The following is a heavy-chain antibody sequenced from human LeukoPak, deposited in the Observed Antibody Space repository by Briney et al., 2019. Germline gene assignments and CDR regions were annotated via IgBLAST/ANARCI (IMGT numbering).Heavy chain of an antibody. V-gene: IGHV4-61*08. CDR3: ARTQSQSGSYRYYYGY. D-gene: IGHD1-26*01. CDR1: GASVGSAGYH. J-gene: IGHJ4*02. Sequence: SETLSLTCSVSGASVGSAGYHWSWIRQPPEGGLEWVGYVYYVSSTNYNPSLKSRVTMSVDPSRNQFSLKLNSVTAADTAVYYCARTQSQSGSYRYYYGYWGQGTPVTVSS. CDR2: VYYVSST.